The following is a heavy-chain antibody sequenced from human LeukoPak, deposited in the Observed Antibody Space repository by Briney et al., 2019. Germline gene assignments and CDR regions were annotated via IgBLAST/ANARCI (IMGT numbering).Heavy chain of an antibody. V-gene: IGHV3-21*01. CDR3: ARERQLERLAFGKEGSAFDY. CDR1: GITFNSYT. CDR2: ISSSSSYI. D-gene: IGHD1-1*01. Sequence: GGSLRLSCAASGITFNSYTMNWVRQAPGKGLEWVSSISSSSSYIYYAASVKGRFTISRDNAKNSLYLQMNRLRAEDTAVYYCARERQLERLAFGKEGSAFDYWGPGTLVTVSS. J-gene: IGHJ4*02.